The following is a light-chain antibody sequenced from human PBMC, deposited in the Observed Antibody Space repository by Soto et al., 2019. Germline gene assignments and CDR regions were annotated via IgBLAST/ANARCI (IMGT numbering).Light chain of an antibody. J-gene: IGKJ4*01. V-gene: IGKV1-39*01. Sequence: DIQMTQSPSSLSASVGDRVTITCRASQSISSYLHWYQQKPGKAPKLLIYAASSLQSGVPSRFSGSGSGTHSTLSISSLQPEDFATYYCQQTYSNPQTFGGGTKVDIK. CDR2: AAS. CDR3: QQTYSNPQT. CDR1: QSISSY.